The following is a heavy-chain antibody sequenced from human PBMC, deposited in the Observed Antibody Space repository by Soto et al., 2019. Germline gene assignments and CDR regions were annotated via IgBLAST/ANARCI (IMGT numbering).Heavy chain of an antibody. CDR3: ARVPDY. V-gene: IGHV4-30-2*01. CDR1: GDSISSGGSS. D-gene: IGHD2-2*01. CDR2: MYDTGRT. J-gene: IGHJ4*02. Sequence: SETMSLTSAVSGDSISSGGSSWGWIRQPPGEGLEVIGYMYDTGRTYNNPSLKIRVTISIERSKKQFSLKLSYVTAEDTAVYYCARVPDYWGQGILVTVSS.